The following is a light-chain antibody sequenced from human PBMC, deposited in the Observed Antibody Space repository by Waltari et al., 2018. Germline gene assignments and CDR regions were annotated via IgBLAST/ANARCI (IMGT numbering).Light chain of an antibody. CDR2: WAS. Sequence: IVMTQSPDSLAVSLGERATINCKSSQSLLYSSNNKNYLAWYPQKPGQPPKLLIYWASTRESGVPDRFSGSGSGTDFTLTISTLQAEDVAVYYCQQHYGVLWTFGQGTKVEI. V-gene: IGKV4-1*01. CDR1: QSLLYSSNNKNY. CDR3: QQHYGVLWT. J-gene: IGKJ1*01.